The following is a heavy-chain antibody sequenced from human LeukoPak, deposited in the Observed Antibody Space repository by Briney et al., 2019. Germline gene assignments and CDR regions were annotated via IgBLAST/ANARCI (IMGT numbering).Heavy chain of an antibody. CDR3: AKEDSSGYYYSY. D-gene: IGHD3-22*01. Sequence: GRSLRLSCAASGFTFNSNGMHWVRQAPGKGLEWVAVIAYDGSNKYYGDSVKGRFTISRDNSKNTLYLQMDSLRAEDTAVYYCAKEDSSGYYYSYWGQGTLVTVSS. CDR2: IAYDGSNK. CDR1: GFTFNSNG. J-gene: IGHJ4*02. V-gene: IGHV3-30*18.